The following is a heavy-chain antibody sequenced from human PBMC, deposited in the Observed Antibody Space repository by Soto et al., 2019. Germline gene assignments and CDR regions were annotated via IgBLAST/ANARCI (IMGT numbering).Heavy chain of an antibody. J-gene: IGHJ6*02. Sequence: SETLSLTCTVSGGSISSGDYYWSWIRQPPGKGLEWIGYIYYSGSTYYNPSLKSRVTISVDTSKNQFSLKLSSVTAADTAVYYCARDRKYYDSSATKGYYGMDVWGQGTTVTVSS. CDR2: IYYSGST. CDR3: ARDRKYYDSSATKGYYGMDV. CDR1: GGSISSGDYY. D-gene: IGHD3-22*01. V-gene: IGHV4-30-4*01.